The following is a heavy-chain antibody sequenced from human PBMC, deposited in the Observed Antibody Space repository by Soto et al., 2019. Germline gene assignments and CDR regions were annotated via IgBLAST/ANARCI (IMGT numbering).Heavy chain of an antibody. J-gene: IGHJ6*02. D-gene: IGHD5-18*01. Sequence: LSLTCTVSGGSISSGGYYWSWIRQHPGKGLEWIGYIYYSGSTYYNPSLKSRVTISVDTSKNQFSLKLSSVTAADTAVYCCARESWRGGLYSYGMLGYYYYGMDVWGQGTTVTVSS. CDR2: IYYSGST. V-gene: IGHV4-31*03. CDR3: ARESWRGGLYSYGMLGYYYYGMDV. CDR1: GGSISSGGYY.